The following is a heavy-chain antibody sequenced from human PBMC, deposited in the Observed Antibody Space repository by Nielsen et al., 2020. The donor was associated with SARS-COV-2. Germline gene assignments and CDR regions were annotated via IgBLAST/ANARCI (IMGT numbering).Heavy chain of an antibody. Sequence: GESLKISCAAPGFTVSRYNMNWVRQVPGKGLEWVADIKPDGSEKFYVDSVKGRFTISRDNAKNSMSLQMNSLRVEDTAVYYCARDWSRAFDVWGQGTMVTVSS. CDR3: ARDWSRAFDV. V-gene: IGHV3-7*01. CDR2: IKPDGSEK. CDR1: GFTVSRYN. J-gene: IGHJ3*01.